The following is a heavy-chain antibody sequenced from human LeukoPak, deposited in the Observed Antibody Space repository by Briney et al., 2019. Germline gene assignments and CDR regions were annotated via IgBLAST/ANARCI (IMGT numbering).Heavy chain of an antibody. CDR3: AKESFSGSFFVYYFDY. J-gene: IGHJ4*02. D-gene: IGHD1-26*01. V-gene: IGHV3-23*01. CDR2: ISGSGGST. CDR1: EFTFSSYA. Sequence: GGSLRLSCGASEFTFSSYAMSWVRQAPGKGLEWVSAISGSGGSTYYADYVKGRFSISRDNSKNTLYLQMNSLRAEDTAIYYCAKESFSGSFFVYYFDYWGQGTLVTVSS.